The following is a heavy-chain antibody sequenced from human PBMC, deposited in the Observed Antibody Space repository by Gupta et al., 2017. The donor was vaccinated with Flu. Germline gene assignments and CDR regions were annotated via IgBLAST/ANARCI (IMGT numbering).Heavy chain of an antibody. V-gene: IGHV1-69*01. Sequence: FSSYAISWVRQAPGQGLEWMGGIIPIFGTANYAQKFQGRVTITADESTSTAYMELSSLRSEDTAVYYCARGGSYPVYGMDVWGQGTTVTVSS. J-gene: IGHJ6*02. CDR3: ARGGSYPVYGMDV. D-gene: IGHD1-26*01. CDR1: FSSYA. CDR2: IIPIFGTA.